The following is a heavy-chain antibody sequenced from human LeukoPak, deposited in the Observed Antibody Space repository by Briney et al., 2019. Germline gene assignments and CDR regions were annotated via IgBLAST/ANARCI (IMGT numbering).Heavy chain of an antibody. Sequence: GRSLRLSCAASGFAFSSYAMHWVRQGPGKGLEWVALVSYDGGSKYYAVSVKGRITISRDNSKNTLHLQMNSLRTEDTAVYYCARVKGGIAAAGNYFDYWGQGTLVTVSS. CDR2: VSYDGGSK. CDR3: ARVKGGIAAAGNYFDY. J-gene: IGHJ4*02. V-gene: IGHV3-30-3*01. CDR1: GFAFSSYA. D-gene: IGHD6-13*01.